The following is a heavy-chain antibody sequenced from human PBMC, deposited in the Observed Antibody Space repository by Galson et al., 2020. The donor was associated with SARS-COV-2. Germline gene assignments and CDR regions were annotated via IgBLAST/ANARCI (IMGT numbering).Heavy chain of an antibody. V-gene: IGHV4-31*03. J-gene: IGHJ3*02. Sequence: SETLSLTCTVSGGSISSGGYYWSWIRQHPGKGLEWIGYIYYSGSTYYNPSLKSRVTISVDTSKNQFSLKLSSVTAADTAVYYCARDANDSSGYYIWYAFDIWGQGTMVTVSS. CDR1: GGSISSGGYY. D-gene: IGHD3-22*01. CDR2: IYYSGST. CDR3: ARDANDSSGYYIWYAFDI.